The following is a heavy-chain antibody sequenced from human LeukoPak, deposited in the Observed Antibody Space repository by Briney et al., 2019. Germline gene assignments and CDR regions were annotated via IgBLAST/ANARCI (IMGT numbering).Heavy chain of an antibody. CDR1: GFTFSSYG. CDR2: IRYDGSNK. CDR3: AKDVSGCYDYFDY. D-gene: IGHD1-26*01. V-gene: IGHV3-30*02. Sequence: GGSLRLSCAASGFTFSSYGMHWVRQAPGKGLEWVAFIRYDGSNKYYADSVKGRFTISRDNSKNTLYLQMNSLRAEDTAVYYCAKDVSGCYDYFDYWGQGTLVTASS. J-gene: IGHJ4*02.